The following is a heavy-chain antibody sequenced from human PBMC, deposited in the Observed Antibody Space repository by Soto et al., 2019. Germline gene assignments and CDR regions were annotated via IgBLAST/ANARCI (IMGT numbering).Heavy chain of an antibody. CDR2: VSAYTGKS. Sequence: QVQVVQSGAEVRKPGASVKVSCKTSGYTFTSYAISWVRQAPGQGLEWMGWVSAYTGKSNCAQNLQGRVTMTTDISTTTSYMELRSLRYDDTAVYYCATLGVSGSGSFDYWGQGTLVTVSS. CDR1: GYTFTSYA. J-gene: IGHJ4*02. V-gene: IGHV1-18*01. CDR3: ATLGVSGSGSFDY. D-gene: IGHD3-10*01.